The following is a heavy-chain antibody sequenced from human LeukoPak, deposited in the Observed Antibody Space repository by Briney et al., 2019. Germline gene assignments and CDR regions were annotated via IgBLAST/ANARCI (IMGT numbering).Heavy chain of an antibody. CDR1: GGSFSGYY. J-gene: IGHJ5*02. Sequence: PSETLSLTCAVYGGSFSGYYWSWIRQPPGKGLEWIGEINHSGSTNYNPSLKSRVTISVDTSKNQFSLKLSSVTAADTAVYYCARRHKGRRFEPWGQGTLVTVSS. CDR3: ARRHKGRRFEP. D-gene: IGHD2-15*01. V-gene: IGHV4-34*01. CDR2: INHSGST.